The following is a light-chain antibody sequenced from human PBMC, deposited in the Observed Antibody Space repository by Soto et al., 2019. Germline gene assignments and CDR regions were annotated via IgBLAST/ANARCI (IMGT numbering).Light chain of an antibody. CDR1: QSVSSSY. CDR3: QQGST. J-gene: IGKJ2*01. V-gene: IGKV3-20*01. CDR2: GAS. Sequence: EIVLTQSPGTLSLSPGERATLSCRASQSVSSSYLAWYQQKPGQAPRLLIYGASSRATGIPDRFSGSGSRTDFTLAISRLEPEYFAVYYCQQGSTFGQGTKLEIK.